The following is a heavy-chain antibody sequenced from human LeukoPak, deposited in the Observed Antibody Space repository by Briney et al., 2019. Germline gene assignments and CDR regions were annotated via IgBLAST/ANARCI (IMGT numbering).Heavy chain of an antibody. Sequence: ASVKLSCKASGYTFTIYGISWVRQAPGQGLEWMGWISAYNGNTNYAQKLQGRVTMTTDTSTSTAYMELRSLRSDDTAVYYCARDAAGYYYYDMDVWGKGTTVTVSS. J-gene: IGHJ6*03. CDR3: ARDAAGYYYYDMDV. CDR2: ISAYNGNT. D-gene: IGHD6-13*01. V-gene: IGHV1-18*01. CDR1: GYTFTIYG.